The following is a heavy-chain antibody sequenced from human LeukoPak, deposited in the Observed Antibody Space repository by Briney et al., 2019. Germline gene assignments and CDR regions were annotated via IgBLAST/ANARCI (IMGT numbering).Heavy chain of an antibody. J-gene: IGHJ6*03. D-gene: IGHD2-15*01. CDR1: GYTFTSYG. V-gene: IGHV1-18*01. CDR3: AVRYSYDYYYMDV. Sequence: GASVKVSCKASGYTFTSYGISWVRQAPGQGLEWMGWISAYNGNTNYAQKLQGRVTITADTSTDTAYMELSSLRSEDTAVYYCAVRYSYDYYYMDVWGKGTTVTVSS. CDR2: ISAYNGNT.